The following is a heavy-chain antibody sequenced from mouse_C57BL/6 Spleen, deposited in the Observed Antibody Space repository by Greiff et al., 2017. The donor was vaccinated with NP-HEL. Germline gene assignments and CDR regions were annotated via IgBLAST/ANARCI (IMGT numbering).Heavy chain of an antibody. V-gene: IGHV5-9-1*02. J-gene: IGHJ4*01. CDR2: ISSGGDYI. CDR1: GFTFSSYA. Sequence: EVKLMESGEGLVKPGGSLKLSCAASGFTFSSYAMSWVRQTPEKRLEWVAYISSGGDYIYYADTVKGRFTISRDNARNTLYLQMSSLKSEDTAMYYCTTLRPSYAMDYWGQGTSVTVSS. D-gene: IGHD2-12*01. CDR3: TTLRPSYAMDY.